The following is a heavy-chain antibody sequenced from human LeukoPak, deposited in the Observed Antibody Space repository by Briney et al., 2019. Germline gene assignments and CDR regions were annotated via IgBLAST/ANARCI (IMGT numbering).Heavy chain of an antibody. J-gene: IGHJ4*02. CDR1: GGSISTYY. CDR2: IYYTGST. CDR3: AMGGGLGIVDY. V-gene: IGHV4-59*01. D-gene: IGHD7-27*01. Sequence: SETLSLTCTLSGGSISTYYWSWVRQPPGKGLEWIGYIYYTGSTDYNPSLKSRVTMSVDTSKNQFSLKLSSVTAADTAVYYCAMGGGLGIVDYWGQGTLVTVSS.